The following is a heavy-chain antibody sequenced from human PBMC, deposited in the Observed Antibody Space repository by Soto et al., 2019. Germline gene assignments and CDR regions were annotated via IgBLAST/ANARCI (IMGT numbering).Heavy chain of an antibody. D-gene: IGHD3-3*01. Sequence: ASETLSLTCAVYGGSFSGYYWSWIRQPPGKGLEWIGEINHSGSTNYNPSLKSRVTISVDTSKNQFSLKLSSVTAADTAVYYCARDCRLRFLEWSKIYYYYGMDVWGQGTTVTVSS. V-gene: IGHV4-34*01. CDR3: ARDCRLRFLEWSKIYYYYGMDV. CDR2: INHSGST. CDR1: GGSFSGYY. J-gene: IGHJ6*02.